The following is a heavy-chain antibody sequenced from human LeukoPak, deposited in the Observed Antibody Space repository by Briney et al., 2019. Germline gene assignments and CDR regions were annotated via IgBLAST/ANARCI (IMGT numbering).Heavy chain of an antibody. Sequence: GRSLRLSCAASGFTFSTYGMHWVRQAPGKGLEWVAVILYDGSNKYYADSVKGRFTISRDNSKNTLYLQMNSLRGEDTAVYYCAKSLEVAGVYSGSYYDYWGQGTLVPVSA. CDR2: ILYDGSNK. D-gene: IGHD1-26*01. V-gene: IGHV3-30*18. CDR1: GFTFSTYG. CDR3: AKSLEVAGVYSGSYYDY. J-gene: IGHJ4*02.